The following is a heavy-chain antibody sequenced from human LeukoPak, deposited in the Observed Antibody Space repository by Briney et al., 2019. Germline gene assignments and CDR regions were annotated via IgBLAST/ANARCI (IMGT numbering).Heavy chain of an antibody. Sequence: SVKVSCTASGYTFTGYYMHWVRQAPGQGLEWMGWINPNSGGTNYAQKFQGRVTMTRDTSISTAYMELSRLRSDDTAVYYCARCTYYDFWSGYSPPYYFDYWGQGTLVTVSS. CDR1: GYTFTGYY. V-gene: IGHV1-2*02. CDR2: INPNSGGT. J-gene: IGHJ4*02. D-gene: IGHD3-3*01. CDR3: ARCTYYDFWSGYSPPYYFDY.